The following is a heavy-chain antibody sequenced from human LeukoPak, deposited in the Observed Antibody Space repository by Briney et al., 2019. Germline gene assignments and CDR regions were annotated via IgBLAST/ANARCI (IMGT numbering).Heavy chain of an antibody. V-gene: IGHV4-4*07. J-gene: IGHJ4*02. CDR3: ARDSTIHYFDSSAYNFDY. D-gene: IGHD3-22*01. CDR1: GGSISSYY. Sequence: SETPSLTCTVSGGSISSYYWSWIRQPAGKGLEGIGRIYTSGSTNYNPSLKSRVTISVDKSKNQFSLKLRSVTAADTAVYYSARDSTIHYFDSSAYNFDYWGQGPLVTVSS. CDR2: IYTSGST.